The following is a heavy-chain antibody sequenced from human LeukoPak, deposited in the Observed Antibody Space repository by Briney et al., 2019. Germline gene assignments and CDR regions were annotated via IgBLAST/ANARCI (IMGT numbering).Heavy chain of an antibody. CDR2: IYHSGST. CDR3: ARHSLILTGYPFDY. J-gene: IGHJ4*02. D-gene: IGHD3-9*01. Sequence: SETLSLTCTVSGYSISSGYSWGWIRQPPGKGLGGIGSIYHSGSTYYNPSLKSRVTISVDTSKNQFSLKLSSVTAADTAVYYCARHSLILTGYPFDYWGQGTLVTVSS. CDR1: GYSISSGYS. V-gene: IGHV4-38-2*02.